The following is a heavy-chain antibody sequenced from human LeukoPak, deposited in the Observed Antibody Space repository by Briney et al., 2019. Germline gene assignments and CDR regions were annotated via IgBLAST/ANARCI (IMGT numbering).Heavy chain of an antibody. CDR1: GYTFTSYH. CDR2: INPSGGNT. D-gene: IGHD2-2*01. J-gene: IGHJ6*03. V-gene: IGHV1-46*01. Sequence: ASVKVSCKASGYTFTSYHMHWVRQAPGQGLEWMGIINPSGGNTNYAQKLQGRVTMTTDTSTSTAYMELRSLRSDDTAVYYCARDTVVVPAAMRGAYYYYYYMDVWGKGTTVTVSS. CDR3: ARDTVVVPAAMRGAYYYYYYMDV.